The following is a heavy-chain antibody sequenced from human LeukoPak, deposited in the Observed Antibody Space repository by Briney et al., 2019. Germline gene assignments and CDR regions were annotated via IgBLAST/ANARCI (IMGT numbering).Heavy chain of an antibody. D-gene: IGHD6-13*01. V-gene: IGHV3-33*01. CDR2: IWYDGSNK. CDR3: ARARGGSSWYGQWLAGDYFDY. Sequence: GGSLRLSCAASGFTFSSYGMHWVRQAPGKGLEWVAVIWYDGSNKYYADSVKGRFTISRDNSKNTLYLQMNSLRAEDTAVYYCARARGGSSWYGQWLAGDYFDYWGQGTLVTASS. J-gene: IGHJ4*02. CDR1: GFTFSSYG.